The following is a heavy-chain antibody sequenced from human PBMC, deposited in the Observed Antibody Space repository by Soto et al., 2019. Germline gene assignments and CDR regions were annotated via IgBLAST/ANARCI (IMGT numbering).Heavy chain of an antibody. D-gene: IGHD4-17*01. J-gene: IGHJ2*01. CDR1: GFTFSRYG. CDR3: AIDHDDYGDYFAL. V-gene: IGHV3-30*03. CDR2: ISYDGNNQ. Sequence: QVQLVESGGGVVQPGRSLRLSCEASGFTFSRYGMHWVRQAPGKGLEWVAVISYDGNNQYYAGSMKARFTISRDNSKNTLSLQMNSLRPEDTDVYYCAIDHDDYGDYFALWGRGTLVIVSS.